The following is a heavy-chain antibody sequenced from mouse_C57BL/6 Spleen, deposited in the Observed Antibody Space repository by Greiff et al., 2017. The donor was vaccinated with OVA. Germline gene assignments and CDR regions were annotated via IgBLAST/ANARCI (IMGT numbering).Heavy chain of an antibody. V-gene: IGHV5-4*01. J-gene: IGHJ2*01. Sequence: EVQGVESGGGLVKPGGSLKLSCAASGFTFSSYAMSWVRQTPEKRLEWVATISDGGSYTYYPDNVKGRFTISRDNAKNNLYLQMSHLKSEDTAMYYCARDGGAQAQYWGQGTTLTVSS. CDR1: GFTFSSYA. CDR3: ARDGGAQAQY. D-gene: IGHD3-2*02. CDR2: ISDGGSYT.